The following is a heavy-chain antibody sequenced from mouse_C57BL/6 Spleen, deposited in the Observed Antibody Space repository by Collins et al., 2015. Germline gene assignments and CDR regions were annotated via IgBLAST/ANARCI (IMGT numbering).Heavy chain of an antibody. CDR2: IDPSDSET. V-gene: IGHV1-52*01. J-gene: IGHJ4*01. CDR1: GYTFTSYW. CDR3: ARRGVYPYAMDY. D-gene: IGHD2-1*01. Sequence: QVQLQQPGAELVRPGSSVKLSCKASGYTFTSYWMHWVKQRPIQGLEWIGNIDPSDSETHYNQKFKDKATLTVDKSSSTAYMQLSSLTSEDSAVYYCARRGVYPYAMDYWGQGTSVTVSS.